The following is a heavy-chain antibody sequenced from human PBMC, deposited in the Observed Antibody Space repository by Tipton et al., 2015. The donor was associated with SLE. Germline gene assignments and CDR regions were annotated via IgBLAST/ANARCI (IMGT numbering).Heavy chain of an antibody. CDR3: ARDLRGYDVNWFDP. D-gene: IGHD5-12*01. J-gene: IGHJ5*02. CDR1: GGSISSSSYY. Sequence: TLSLTCTVSGGSISSSSYYWGWIRQPPGKGLEWIGSIYYSGSTNYNPSLKSRVTISVDTSKNQFSLKLSSVTAADTAVYYCARDLRGYDVNWFDPWGQGTLVTVSS. CDR2: IYYSGST. V-gene: IGHV4-39*07.